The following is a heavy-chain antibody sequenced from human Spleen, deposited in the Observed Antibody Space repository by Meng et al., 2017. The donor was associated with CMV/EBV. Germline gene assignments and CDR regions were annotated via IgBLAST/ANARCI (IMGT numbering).Heavy chain of an antibody. CDR2: MSYDGSDK. Sequence: LSLTCAASGFTFINYAMNWVRRAPGKGLEWVAVMSYDGSDKYYADSVRGRFTISRDNSRNTLYLQMNSLRAEDTAVYYCARTGSYGDGPYYYYAMDVWGQGTPVTVSS. D-gene: IGHD4-17*01. J-gene: IGHJ6*02. CDR3: ARTGSYGDGPYYYYAMDV. V-gene: IGHV3-30*04. CDR1: GFTFINYA.